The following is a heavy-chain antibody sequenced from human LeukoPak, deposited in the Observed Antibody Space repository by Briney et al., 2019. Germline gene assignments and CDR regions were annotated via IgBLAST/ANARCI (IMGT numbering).Heavy chain of an antibody. CDR2: IYSGGST. D-gene: IGHD3-9*01. V-gene: IGHV3-66*01. J-gene: IGHJ4*02. CDR1: GFTVSSNY. CDR3: ARGALRYSDY. Sequence: GGSLRLSCAVSGFTVSSNYMSWARQAPGKGLEWVSAIYSGGSTYYADSVKGRFTISRDNSKNTLYLQMNSLRDEDTAVYYCARGALRYSDYWGQGTLVTVSS.